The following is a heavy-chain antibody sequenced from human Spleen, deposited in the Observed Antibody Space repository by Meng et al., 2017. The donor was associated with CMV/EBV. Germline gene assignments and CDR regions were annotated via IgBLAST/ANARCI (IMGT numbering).Heavy chain of an antibody. CDR1: GFSLSNNT. CDR2: TSDDGLNK. V-gene: IGHV3-30-3*02. J-gene: IGHJ4*02. Sequence: GESLKISCAASGFSLSNNTMHWVRQAPGKGLEWVAVTSDDGLNKYYADFVKGRFTISRDNSKNTVYLQMNSLRAEDTTVYYCAKTKGLGPHDFDYWGQGTLVTVSS. D-gene: IGHD2-8*01. CDR3: AKTKGLGPHDFDY.